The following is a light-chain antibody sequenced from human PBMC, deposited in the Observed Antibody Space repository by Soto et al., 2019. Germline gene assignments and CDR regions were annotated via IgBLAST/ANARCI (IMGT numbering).Light chain of an antibody. CDR2: WAS. Sequence: ILLTQSPDSLPVSLLETATINWKTRQNILYSSNNKNHLAWYQQKPGQPPRLLIYWASTRESGVPDRFSGSGSGTEFTLTISSLQAEDVAVYYCQQYNSTPWTFGQGTKVDIK. J-gene: IGKJ1*01. CDR3: QQYNSTPWT. CDR1: QNILYSSNNKNH. V-gene: IGKV4-1*01.